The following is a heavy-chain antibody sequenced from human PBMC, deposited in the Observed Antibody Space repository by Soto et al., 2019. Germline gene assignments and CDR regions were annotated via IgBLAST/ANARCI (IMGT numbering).Heavy chain of an antibody. J-gene: IGHJ3*02. CDR2: IKGDESTT. CDR1: GFTFSSYW. Sequence: GGSLRLSCVGSGFTFSSYWMHWVRQAPGEGLGWVSRIKGDESTTNYGDSVKGRFTISRDNAKNSLYLQMNSLRAEDTAVYYCARVGVALATGAFDIWGQGTMVTVSS. V-gene: IGHV3-74*01. CDR3: ARVGVALATGAFDI. D-gene: IGHD5-12*01.